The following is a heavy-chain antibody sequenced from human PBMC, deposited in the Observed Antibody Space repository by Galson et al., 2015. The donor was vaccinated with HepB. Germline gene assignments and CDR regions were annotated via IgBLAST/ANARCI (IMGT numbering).Heavy chain of an antibody. V-gene: IGHV3-30*04. CDR1: GFTFSSYA. CDR3: ARDREYYDSSGYFDY. CDR2: ISYDGSNK. J-gene: IGHJ4*02. Sequence: SLRLSCAASGFTFSSYAMHWVRQAPGKGLEWVAVISYDGSNKYYADSVKGRFTISRDNSKNTLYLQMSSLRAEDTAVYYCARDREYYDSSGYFDYWGQGTLVTVSS. D-gene: IGHD3-22*01.